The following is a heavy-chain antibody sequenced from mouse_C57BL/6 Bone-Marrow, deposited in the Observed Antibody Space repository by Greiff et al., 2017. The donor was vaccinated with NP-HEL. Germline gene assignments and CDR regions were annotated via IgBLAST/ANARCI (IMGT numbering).Heavy chain of an antibody. CDR3: ASPFYYYGSVY. CDR1: GYTFTSYW. CDR2: IDPSDSYT. J-gene: IGHJ2*01. D-gene: IGHD1-1*01. Sequence: VQLQQSGAELVKPGASVKLSCKASGYTFTSYWMQWVKQRPGQGLEWIGEIDPSDSYTNYNQKFKGKATLTVDTSSSTAYMQLSSLTSEDSAVYYCASPFYYYGSVYWGQGTTLTVSS. V-gene: IGHV1-50*01.